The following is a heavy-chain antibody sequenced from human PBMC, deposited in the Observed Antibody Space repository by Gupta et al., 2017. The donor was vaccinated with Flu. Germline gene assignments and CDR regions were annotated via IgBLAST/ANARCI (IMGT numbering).Heavy chain of an antibody. V-gene: IGHV3-48*03. J-gene: IGHJ4*02. CDR3: ARGGVHYDRSRYYSLDY. Sequence: EVQLVESGGGLVQPKGSLRLSCAASGFTFSTYEVSWVRQAPGKGLEWVSYISSSASTIYYADSVKGRFTISRDNTKNSLYLQMNSLRAEDTAVYYCARGGVHYDRSRYYSLDYWGQGTLVAVSS. D-gene: IGHD3-22*01. CDR2: ISSSASTI. CDR1: GFTFSTYE.